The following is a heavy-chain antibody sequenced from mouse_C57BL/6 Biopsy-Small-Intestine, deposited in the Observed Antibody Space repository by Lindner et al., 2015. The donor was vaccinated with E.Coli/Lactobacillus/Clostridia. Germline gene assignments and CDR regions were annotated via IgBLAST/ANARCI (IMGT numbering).Heavy chain of an antibody. CDR2: INPYNDGT. D-gene: IGHD2-5*01. J-gene: IGHJ3*01. CDR1: GYTFTNYV. Sequence: VQLQESGPELVKPGASVRMSRKASGYTFTNYVINWVKQKPGQGLEWVGYINPYNDGTKYNEKFKGKATLTSDKSASTAYMELSSLTSEDSAVYYCAVYYSNYVFAYWGQGTLVTVSA. CDR3: AVYYSNYVFAY. V-gene: IGHV1-14*01.